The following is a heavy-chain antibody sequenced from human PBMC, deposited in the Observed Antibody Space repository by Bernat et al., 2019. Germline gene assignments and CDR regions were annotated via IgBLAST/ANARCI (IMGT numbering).Heavy chain of an antibody. V-gene: IGHV3-48*01. D-gene: IGHD3-22*01. CDR2: ISSSSSTI. Sequence: EVQLVESGGGLVQPGGSLRLSCAASGFTFSSYSMNWVRQAPGKGLEWVSYISSSSSTIYYADSVKGRFTISRDNAKNSLYLQMNSLRAEDTAVYYCARDWYYYDSSGYNTPDYWGQGTLVTVSS. CDR3: ARDWYYYDSSGYNTPDY. CDR1: GFTFSSYS. J-gene: IGHJ4*02.